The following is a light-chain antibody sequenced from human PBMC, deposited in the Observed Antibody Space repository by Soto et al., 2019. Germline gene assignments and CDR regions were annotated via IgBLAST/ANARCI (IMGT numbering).Light chain of an antibody. V-gene: IGKV1-39*01. Sequence: DIQMTQSPSSLSASVGDRVTITCRASQSISSYLNWYQQKPGKATKLLIYAASSLQSGVPSRFSGSGSGTDFTLTISSLQPEDFATYYCQKSYSTPLTVGGGTKVDIK. CDR2: AAS. CDR3: QKSYSTPLT. CDR1: QSISSY. J-gene: IGKJ4*01.